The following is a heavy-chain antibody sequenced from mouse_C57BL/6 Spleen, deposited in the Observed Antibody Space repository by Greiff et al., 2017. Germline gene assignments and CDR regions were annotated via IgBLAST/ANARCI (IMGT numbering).Heavy chain of an antibody. V-gene: IGHV5-12*01. Sequence: DVKLVESGGGLVQPGGSLKLSCAASGFTFSDYYMYWVRQTPEKRLEWVAYISNGGGSTYYPDTVKGRFTISRDNAKNTLYLQMSRLKSEDTAMYYCARHGESNWFAYWGQGTLVTVSA. D-gene: IGHD1-3*01. CDR2: ISNGGGST. CDR1: GFTFSDYY. CDR3: ARHGESNWFAY. J-gene: IGHJ3*01.